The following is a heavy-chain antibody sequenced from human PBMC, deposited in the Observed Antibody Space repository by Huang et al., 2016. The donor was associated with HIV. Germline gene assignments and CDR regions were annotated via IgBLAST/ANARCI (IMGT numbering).Heavy chain of an antibody. J-gene: IGHJ3*02. Sequence: QAQLMQSGGEVKKTGASVRVSCKASGYPFTSYGISWVRQAPGQGLGWVGWTSADTRYTDYAQKFQGRVTLTVDSSTTTAYMELTGLTSDDTAVYYCTIDPLYAPTWKRNAASFIWGQGTMVTVSS. D-gene: IGHD2-8*01. CDR1: GYPFTSYG. V-gene: IGHV1-18*01. CDR2: TSADTRYT. CDR3: TIDPLYAPTWKRNAASFI.